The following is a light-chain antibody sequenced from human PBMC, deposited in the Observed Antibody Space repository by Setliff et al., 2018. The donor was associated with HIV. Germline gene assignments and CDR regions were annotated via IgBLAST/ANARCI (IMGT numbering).Light chain of an antibody. CDR3: ASYAGEGVHDIYV. V-gene: IGLV2-8*01. Sequence: QSALAQPPSASGSPGQSVAISCTGTSSDIGSHNHVSWYQQYPGKAPKLMIYELSQRPSGVPDRFSGSKSGNTASLTVSGLQAEDEADYYCASYAGEGVHDIYVFGTGTKVTVL. CDR1: SSDIGSHNH. J-gene: IGLJ1*01. CDR2: ELS.